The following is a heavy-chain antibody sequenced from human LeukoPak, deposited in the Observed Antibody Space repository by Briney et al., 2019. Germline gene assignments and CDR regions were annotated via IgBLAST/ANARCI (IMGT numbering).Heavy chain of an antibody. J-gene: IGHJ4*02. CDR2: IYHSGTT. Sequence: PSDTLSLTCAVSGYSITSSSWWGWIRQPPGKGLEWIGYIYHSGTTYYNPSLQSRVTMSVDTSKNQFSLKLSSVTAVDAAVYYCARKENVYYYFDYWGQGTLVTVSS. CDR3: ARKENVYYYFDY. D-gene: IGHD3-10*01. CDR1: GYSITSSSW. V-gene: IGHV4-28*01.